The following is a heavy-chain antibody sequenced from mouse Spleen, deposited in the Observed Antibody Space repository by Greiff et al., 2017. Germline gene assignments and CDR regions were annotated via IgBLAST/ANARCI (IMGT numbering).Heavy chain of an antibody. V-gene: IGHV1-7*01. CDR1: GYTFTSYW. CDR2: INPSSGYT. D-gene: IGHD2-14*01. J-gene: IGHJ4*01. CDR3: ARDGAYYRYDGHYYAMDY. Sequence: QVQLKQSGAELAKPGASVKLSCKASGYTFTSYWMHWVKQRPGQGLEWIGYINPSSGYTKYNQKFKDKATLTADKSSSTAYMQLSSLTYEDSAVYYCARDGAYYRYDGHYYAMDYWGQGTSVTVSS.